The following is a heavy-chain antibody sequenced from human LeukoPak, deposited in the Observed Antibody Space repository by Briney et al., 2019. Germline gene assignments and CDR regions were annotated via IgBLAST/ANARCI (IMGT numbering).Heavy chain of an antibody. D-gene: IGHD1/OR15-1a*01. Sequence: KPSETLSLTCTVSGYSSSIDYYWGWIRQSPGKGLEWIGSIHRSGSTYYNPSLKSRVTIPGDTSKSQFSLRLTSVTAADTAVYYCARCERTAQPPFDYWGQGTLVTVSS. CDR1: GYSSSIDYY. V-gene: IGHV4-38-2*02. J-gene: IGHJ4*02. CDR3: ARCERTAQPPFDY. CDR2: IHRSGST.